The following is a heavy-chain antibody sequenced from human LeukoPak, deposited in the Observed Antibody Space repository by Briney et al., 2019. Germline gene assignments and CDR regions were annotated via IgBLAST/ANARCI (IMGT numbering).Heavy chain of an antibody. CDR1: GYTFTSYG. CDR3: ARGRGYNYHYYYYGMDV. D-gene: IGHD5-24*01. J-gene: IGHJ6*04. Sequence: ASVKVSCKASGYTFTSYGISWVRQAPGQGLEWMGWISAYNGNTNYAQKLQGRVTMTTDTSTSTAYMELRSLRSDDTAVYYCARGRGYNYHYYYYGMDVWGKGTTVTVSS. V-gene: IGHV1-18*01. CDR2: ISAYNGNT.